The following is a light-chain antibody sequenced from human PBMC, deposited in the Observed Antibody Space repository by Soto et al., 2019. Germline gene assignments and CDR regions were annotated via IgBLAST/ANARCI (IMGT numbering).Light chain of an antibody. Sequence: QSALTQPASVSGSPGQSITISCTGTSSDVGSYNLVSWYQQHPGKAPKLMIYEGSKRPSGVSNRFSGSKSGNTASLPISVLQAEDEADYYCCSYAGSSTLVFGGGTKLTVL. CDR1: SSDVGSYNL. CDR2: EGS. V-gene: IGLV2-23*01. J-gene: IGLJ2*01. CDR3: CSYAGSSTLV.